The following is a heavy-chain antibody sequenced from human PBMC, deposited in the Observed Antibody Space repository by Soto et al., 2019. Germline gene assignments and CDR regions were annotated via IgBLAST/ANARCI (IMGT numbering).Heavy chain of an antibody. V-gene: IGHV3-23*01. CDR3: GTSPSSYYYYYGMDV. Sequence: GGSLRLSCAASGFTFSSYAMSWVRQAPGKGLEWVSAISGSGGSTYYADSVKGRFTISRDNSKNTLYLRMNSLRAEDTAVYYCGTSPSSYYYYYGMDVWGQGTTVTVSS. CDR1: GFTFSSYA. D-gene: IGHD2-2*01. CDR2: ISGSGGST. J-gene: IGHJ6*02.